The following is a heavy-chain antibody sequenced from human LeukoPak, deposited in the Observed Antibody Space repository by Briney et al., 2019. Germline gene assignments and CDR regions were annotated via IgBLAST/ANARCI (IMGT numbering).Heavy chain of an antibody. CDR3: ARDPYCSSTSCYDSYNWFDP. V-gene: IGHV1-2*02. D-gene: IGHD2-2*01. CDR2: INPNSGGT. Sequence: ASVKVSCKASGYTLIGYYMHWVRQAPGQGLEWMGWINPNSGGTNYAQKFRDRVTMTRDTSISTAYMDLSRLTSDDTAVYYCARDPYCSSTSCYDSYNWFDPWGQGTLVTVSS. J-gene: IGHJ5*02. CDR1: GYTLIGYY.